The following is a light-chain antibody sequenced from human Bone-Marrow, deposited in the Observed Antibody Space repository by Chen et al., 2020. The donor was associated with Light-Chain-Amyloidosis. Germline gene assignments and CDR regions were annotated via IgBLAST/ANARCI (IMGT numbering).Light chain of an antibody. CDR3: CSYGGRFSLM. V-gene: IGLV2-23*02. CDR2: GVN. CDR1: YSDVGRHNF. Sequence: QSALTQPASVSGSPGQSVTIACTGSYSDVGRHNFVSWYQLHPGRAPKLILYGVNNRPSGVSERVSGSKTDNTASLTISGLLGEDEADYYCCSYGGRFSLMFGGGTRLTVL. J-gene: IGLJ3*02.